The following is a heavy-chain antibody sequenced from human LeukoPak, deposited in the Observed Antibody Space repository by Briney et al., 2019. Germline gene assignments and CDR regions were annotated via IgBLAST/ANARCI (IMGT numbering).Heavy chain of an antibody. CDR3: SRTAGRTFDY. V-gene: IGHV1-46*02. CDR2: INPSGGST. D-gene: IGHD6-6*01. Sequence: GASAKDSWKASGYTFNSHLMHWVRPAPGQGLEWMGIINPSGGSTSYAQKFQGRVTMTRDTSTSTVYMELSSLRSEDTAVYYCSRTAGRTFDYWGQGTLVTVSS. CDR1: GYTFNSHL. J-gene: IGHJ4*02.